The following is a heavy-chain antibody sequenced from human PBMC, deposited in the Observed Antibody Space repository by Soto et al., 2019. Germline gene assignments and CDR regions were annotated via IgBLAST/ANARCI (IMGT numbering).Heavy chain of an antibody. V-gene: IGHV4-4*01. CDR2: VYHTGDT. J-gene: IGHJ5*02. CDR3: AREIVTAGGNNYFDP. D-gene: IGHD2-21*02. CDR1: GGTVASSHW. Sequence: GTLSLTCGVSGGTVASSHWWSWVRQSPGRGLEWIGNVYHTGDTNFNPSLQSRVTFSVDKSNNQFSLRLTSVTAADTAVYFCAREIVTAGGNNYFDPWGPGTLVTVSS.